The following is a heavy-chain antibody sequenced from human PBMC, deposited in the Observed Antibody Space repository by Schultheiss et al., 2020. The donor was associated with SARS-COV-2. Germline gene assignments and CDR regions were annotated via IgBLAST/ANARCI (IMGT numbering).Heavy chain of an antibody. CDR3: ARVSGWYYFDY. D-gene: IGHD6-19*01. CDR2: IYYSGST. Sequence: SETLSLTCAVYGGSFSGHYWSWIRQPPGKGLEWIGYIYYSGSTNYNPSLKSRVTISVDTSKNQFSLKLSSVTAADTAVYYCARVSGWYYFDYWGQGTLVTVSS. V-gene: IGHV4-59*11. J-gene: IGHJ4*02. CDR1: GGSFSGHY.